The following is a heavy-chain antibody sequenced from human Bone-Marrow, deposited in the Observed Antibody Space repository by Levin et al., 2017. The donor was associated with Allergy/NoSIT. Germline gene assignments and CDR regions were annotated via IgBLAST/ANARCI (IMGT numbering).Heavy chain of an antibody. Sequence: GGSLRLSCAVSGFTFSNYAMHWVRQAPGRGLEWVAFISLDGNTQYYADSVKGRFTFSRDNSTNTLHLQMNSLRVEDTAIYYCAKDTYTCSGGSCYFFDYWGQGALVTVSS. V-gene: IGHV3-30*18. CDR3: AKDTYTCSGGSCYFFDY. CDR1: GFTFSNYA. D-gene: IGHD2-15*01. J-gene: IGHJ4*02. CDR2: ISLDGNTQ.